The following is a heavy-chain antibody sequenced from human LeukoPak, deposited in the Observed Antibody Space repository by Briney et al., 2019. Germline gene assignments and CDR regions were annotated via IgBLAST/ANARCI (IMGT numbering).Heavy chain of an antibody. J-gene: IGHJ6*02. D-gene: IGHD6-13*01. CDR2: INHSGST. CDR3: ARFTRWYPSGMDV. Sequence: TSETLSLTCAVYGGSFSGYYWSWIRQPPGKGLEWIGEINHSGSTNYNPSLKSRVTISVDTSKNQFSLKLSSVTAADTAVYYCARFTRWYPSGMDVWGQGTTVTVSS. V-gene: IGHV4-34*01. CDR1: GGSFSGYY.